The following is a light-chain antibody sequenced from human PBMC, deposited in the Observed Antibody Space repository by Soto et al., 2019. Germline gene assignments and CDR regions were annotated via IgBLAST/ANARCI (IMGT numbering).Light chain of an antibody. Sequence: EIVMTQSPATLSVSPGERATLSCRASQSVSSNLAWYQQKPGQAPRLLIYGASTRATGISARFSGSGSGTEFTLTISSLQSEDVAGYYGQQYNNWPPMYTVGQGNKLEIK. J-gene: IGKJ2*01. CDR2: GAS. CDR1: QSVSSN. CDR3: QQYNNWPPMYT. V-gene: IGKV3-15*01.